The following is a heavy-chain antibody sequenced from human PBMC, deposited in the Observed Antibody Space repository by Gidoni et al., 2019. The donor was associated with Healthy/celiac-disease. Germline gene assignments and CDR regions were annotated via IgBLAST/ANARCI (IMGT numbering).Heavy chain of an antibody. CDR1: GYTFTSYY. Sequence: QVQLVQSGAEVKKPGASVKVSCKASGYTFTSYYMHWGRQAPGQGLEWMGIINPSGGSTSYAQKFQGRVTMTRDTSTSTVYMELSSLRSEDTAVYYCARVVGRWEADYGDYYYYGMDVWGQGTTVTVPS. D-gene: IGHD4-17*01. CDR3: ARVVGRWEADYGDYYYYGMDV. V-gene: IGHV1-46*01. CDR2: INPSGGST. J-gene: IGHJ6*02.